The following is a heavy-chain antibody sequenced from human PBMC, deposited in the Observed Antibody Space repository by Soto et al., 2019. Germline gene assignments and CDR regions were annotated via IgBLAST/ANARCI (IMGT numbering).Heavy chain of an antibody. V-gene: IGHV4-31*03. CDR3: ARESSADYIWGSYRTDSWFDP. CDR1: GGSISSGGYY. CDR2: IYYSGST. Sequence: QVQLQESGPGLVKPSQTLSLTCTVSGGSISSGGYYWSWIRQHPGKGLEWIGYIYYSGSTYYNPSLKSRVTISVDTSKNQFSLKLSSVTAADTAVYYCARESSADYIWGSYRTDSWFDPWGQGTLVTVSS. D-gene: IGHD3-16*02. J-gene: IGHJ5*02.